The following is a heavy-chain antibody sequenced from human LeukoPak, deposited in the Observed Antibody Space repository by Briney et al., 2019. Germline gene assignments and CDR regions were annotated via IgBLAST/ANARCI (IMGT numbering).Heavy chain of an antibody. D-gene: IGHD5-18*01. J-gene: IGHJ4*02. CDR2: ISGSGGST. CDR1: GFTVRSNY. V-gene: IGHV3-23*01. CDR3: AKKVDTAMVTRAGGYFDY. Sequence: GGSLRLSCAVSGFTVRSNYVSWVRQAPGKGLEWVSAISGSGGSTYYADSVKGRFTISRDNSKNTLYLQMNSLRAEDTAVYYCAKKVDTAMVTRAGGYFDYWGQGTLVTVSS.